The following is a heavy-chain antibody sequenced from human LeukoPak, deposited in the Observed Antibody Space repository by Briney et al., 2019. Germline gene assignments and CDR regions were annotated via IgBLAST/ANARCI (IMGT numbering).Heavy chain of an antibody. D-gene: IGHD4-11*01. CDR3: ARQGATVHYYFDY. CDR2: IYYSGST. Sequence: PSETLSLTCTVSGGSISSYYWSWIRQPPGKGLEWIGYIYYSGSTNYNPSLKSRVTISVDTSKNQFSLKLSSVTAADTAVYYCARQGATVHYYFDYWGQGTLVTVSS. CDR1: GGSISSYY. V-gene: IGHV4-59*08. J-gene: IGHJ4*02.